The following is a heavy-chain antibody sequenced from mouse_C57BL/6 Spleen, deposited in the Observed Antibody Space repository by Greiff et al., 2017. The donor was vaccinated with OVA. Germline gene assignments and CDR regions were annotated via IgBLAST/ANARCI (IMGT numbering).Heavy chain of an antibody. J-gene: IGHJ2*01. V-gene: IGHV1-42*01. Sequence: EVQLQQPGPELVKPGASVKISCKASGYSFTGYYMNWVKQSPEKSLEWIGVINPSTGGTTYNQKFKAKATLTVDKSSSTAYMQLKSLTSEDSAVYYCARGTGTDYWGQGTTLTVSS. CDR3: ARGTGTDY. D-gene: IGHD4-1*01. CDR1: GYSFTGYY. CDR2: INPSTGGT.